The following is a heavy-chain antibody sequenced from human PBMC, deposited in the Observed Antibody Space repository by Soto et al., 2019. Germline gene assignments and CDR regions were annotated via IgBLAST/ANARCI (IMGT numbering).Heavy chain of an antibody. V-gene: IGHV3-74*01. D-gene: IGHD3-16*01. Sequence: EVQLVESGGGLIQPGGSLRLSCAASGFTFTSYWMHWVRQVPGKGLVWVSRINSDGSTTSYADSVEGRFTISRDNAKNTLYLQMNSLRAEDTAVYHCARVGIGAYHFDCWGHGALVTVAS. CDR2: INSDGSTT. J-gene: IGHJ4*01. CDR3: ARVGIGAYHFDC. CDR1: GFTFTSYW.